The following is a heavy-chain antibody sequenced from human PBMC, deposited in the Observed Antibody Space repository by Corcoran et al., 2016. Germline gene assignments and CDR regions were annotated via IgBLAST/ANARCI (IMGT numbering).Heavy chain of an antibody. CDR1: GYTFTSYD. J-gene: IGHJ6*02. CDR3: ARPYYDFGSGYYRREGYDYGMDV. Sequence: QVQLVQSGAEVKKPGASVKVSCKASGYTFTSYDINWVRQATGQGLEWMGWMNPNSGNTGYAQKFQGRVTMTRNTSISTAYMELSSLRSEDTAVYYCARPYYDFGSGYYRREGYDYGMDVWGQGTTVTVS. V-gene: IGHV1-8*01. D-gene: IGHD3-3*01. CDR2: MNPNSGNT.